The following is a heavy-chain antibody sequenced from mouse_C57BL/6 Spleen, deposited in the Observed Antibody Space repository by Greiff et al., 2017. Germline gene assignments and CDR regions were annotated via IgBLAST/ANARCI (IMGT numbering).Heavy chain of an antibody. Sequence: EVQLQQSGAELVRPGASVKLSCTASGFNIKDAYMHWVKQRPEQGLEWIGWIDPENGDTEYASKFQGKATITADTSSNTAYLQLSSLTSEDTAVYYCTTSGTSDGAMDYWGQGTSVTVSS. CDR3: TTSGTSDGAMDY. V-gene: IGHV14-4*01. CDR1: GFNIKDAY. J-gene: IGHJ4*01. D-gene: IGHD1-1*01. CDR2: IDPENGDT.